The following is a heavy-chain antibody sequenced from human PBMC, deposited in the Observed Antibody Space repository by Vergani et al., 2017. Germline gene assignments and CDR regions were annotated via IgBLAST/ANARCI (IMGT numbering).Heavy chain of an antibody. CDR1: GGSITSSSYY. V-gene: IGHV4-39*01. J-gene: IGHJ4*02. Sequence: QLHLQESGPGLVKPSETLSLTCTVPGGSITSSSYYWGWIRQPPGKGLEWIGNIYHSGCAYYNPSLKGRVSISFDTSKNQFSLEMTSVTAADTAIYFCARTESFILRYFHWALWGQGTLVTVSS. CDR2: IYHSGCA. CDR3: ARTESFILRYFHWAL. D-gene: IGHD3-9*01.